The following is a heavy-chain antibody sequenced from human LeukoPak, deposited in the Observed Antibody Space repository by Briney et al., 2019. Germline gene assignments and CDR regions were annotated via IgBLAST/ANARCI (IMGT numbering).Heavy chain of an antibody. CDR2: ISGSGGST. CDR1: GFTFSSYA. CDR3: AKDLYDYVRGSQPLDY. V-gene: IGHV3-23*01. Sequence: PGGSLRLSCAASGFTFSSYAMRWVRQAPGKGLEWVSAISGSGGSTYYADSVKGRFTISRDNSKNTLYLQMNSLRAEDTAVYYCAKDLYDYVRGSQPLDYWGQGTLVTVSS. J-gene: IGHJ4*02. D-gene: IGHD3-16*01.